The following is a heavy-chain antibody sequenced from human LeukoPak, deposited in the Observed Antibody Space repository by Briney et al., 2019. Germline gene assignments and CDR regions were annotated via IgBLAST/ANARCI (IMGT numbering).Heavy chain of an antibody. Sequence: PGGSLRLSCAASGFTFSSYAMSWVRQAPGKGLEWVSAISGSGGSTYYADSVKGRFTISRDNSKNTLYLQMDSLRAEDTAVYYCAKDVGGSSTRFDYWGQGTLVTVSS. CDR2: ISGSGGST. D-gene: IGHD6-6*01. CDR3: AKDVGGSSTRFDY. CDR1: GFTFSSYA. J-gene: IGHJ4*02. V-gene: IGHV3-23*01.